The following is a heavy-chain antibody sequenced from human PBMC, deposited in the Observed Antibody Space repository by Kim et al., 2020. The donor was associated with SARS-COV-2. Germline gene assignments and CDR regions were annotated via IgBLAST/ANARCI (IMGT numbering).Heavy chain of an antibody. CDR2: MNPNSGNT. CDR3: ARRVGGCSGGTCYWVEY. V-gene: IGHV1-8*01. Sequence: ASVKVSCKASGYTFTSHDINWVRQATGQGLEGMGWMNPNSGNTGYAQKFQGRVTMTRNTSISTAYMELSSLRSEDTAVYYCARRVGGCSGGTCYWVEYWGQGTLVTVSS. D-gene: IGHD2-15*01. CDR1: GYTFTSHD. J-gene: IGHJ4*02.